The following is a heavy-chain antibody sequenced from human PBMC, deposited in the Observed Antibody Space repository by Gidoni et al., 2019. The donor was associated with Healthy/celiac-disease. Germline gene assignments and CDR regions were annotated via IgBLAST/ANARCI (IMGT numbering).Heavy chain of an antibody. Sequence: QVQLQESGSGMMRPSETLSLTSTVTGGSISSYYRSWIRQPPGKGLEWIWYIYYSGSTNYNPSLKSRVTISVDTSKNQFSLNLSSVAAADTAVSYCAVARGFGELFDYWGQGTLVTVSS. CDR1: GGSISSYY. CDR3: AVARGFGELFDY. J-gene: IGHJ4*02. V-gene: IGHV4-59*01. D-gene: IGHD3-10*01. CDR2: IYYSGST.